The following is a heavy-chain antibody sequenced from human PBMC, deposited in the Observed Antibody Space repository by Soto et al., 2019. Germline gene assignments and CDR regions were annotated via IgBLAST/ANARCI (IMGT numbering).Heavy chain of an antibody. D-gene: IGHD1-1*01. CDR1: GFSFRLST. Sequence: XESLRLSCAASGFSFRLSTVHWVRQSSGTGLEWLGRIRSEPEAYATAYAASVTGRFTISRDDSKKTTFLQMNGLKSEDTAVYYCARTLVPEMEPKSPYFYGLDVWGQGTTVTVSS. CDR2: IRSEPEAYAT. J-gene: IGHJ6*02. CDR3: ARTLVPEMEPKSPYFYGLDV. V-gene: IGHV3-73*01.